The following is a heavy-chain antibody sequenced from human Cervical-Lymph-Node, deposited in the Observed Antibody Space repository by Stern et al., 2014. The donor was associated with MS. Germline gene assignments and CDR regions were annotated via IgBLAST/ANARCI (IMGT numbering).Heavy chain of an antibody. CDR3: ARAPSIAARLDY. J-gene: IGHJ4*02. D-gene: IGHD6-6*01. V-gene: IGHV3-21*01. Sequence: EVHLVESGGGLVKPGGSLRLSCAASGFTFSSYSMNWVRQAPGKGLEWVSSISSSSSYIYYADSVKGRFTISRDNAKNSLYLQMNSLRAEDTAVYYCARAPSIAARLDYWGQGTLVTVSS. CDR1: GFTFSSYS. CDR2: ISSSSSYI.